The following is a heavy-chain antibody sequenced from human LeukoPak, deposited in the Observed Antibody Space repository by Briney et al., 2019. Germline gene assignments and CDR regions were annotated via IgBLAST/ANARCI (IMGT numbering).Heavy chain of an antibody. CDR1: GGSISPYY. Sequence: SETLSLTCTVSGGSISPYYWSWIRQPPGKGLEYIGYIYYSGSTNYNPSLKSRVTISVDTSKNQFSPKLSSVTAADTAVYYCARGGLWFGELLNFDYWGQGTLVTVSS. CDR3: ARGGLWFGELLNFDY. V-gene: IGHV4-59*08. CDR2: IYYSGST. D-gene: IGHD3-10*01. J-gene: IGHJ4*02.